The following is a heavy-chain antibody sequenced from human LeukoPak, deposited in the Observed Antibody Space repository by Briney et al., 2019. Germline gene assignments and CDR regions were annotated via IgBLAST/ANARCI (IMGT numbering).Heavy chain of an antibody. CDR3: ATGNRDGYNIPLWY. CDR1: GFTFSSYS. Sequence: GGSLRLSCAASGFTFSSYSMNWVRQAPGKGLEWVSSISSSSSYIYYADSVKGRFTISRDNAKNSLYLQMNSLRDEDTAVYYCATGNRDGYNIPLWYWGQGTLVTVSS. D-gene: IGHD5-24*01. V-gene: IGHV3-21*01. CDR2: ISSSSSYI. J-gene: IGHJ4*02.